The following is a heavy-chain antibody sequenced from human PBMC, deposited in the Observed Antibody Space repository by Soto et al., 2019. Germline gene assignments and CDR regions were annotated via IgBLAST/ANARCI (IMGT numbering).Heavy chain of an antibody. D-gene: IGHD1-26*01. Sequence: ASVKVSCKASGYTLTGYYMHWVRQAPGQGLEWMGWINPNSGGTNYAQKFQGWVTMTRDTSISTAYMELSRLRSDDTAVYYCARGVGATTYYYFYYMDVWGKGTTVTVSS. CDR2: INPNSGGT. V-gene: IGHV1-2*04. CDR3: ARGVGATTYYYFYYMDV. CDR1: GYTLTGYY. J-gene: IGHJ6*03.